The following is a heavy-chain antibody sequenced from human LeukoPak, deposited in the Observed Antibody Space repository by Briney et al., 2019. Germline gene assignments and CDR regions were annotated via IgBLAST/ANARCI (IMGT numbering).Heavy chain of an antibody. D-gene: IGHD3-10*01. V-gene: IGHV1-46*01. CDR1: GYTFTSYY. J-gene: IGHJ4*02. CDR3: ARGGSYYGSGSYPDY. Sequence: GASVKVSCKASGYTFTSYYMHWVRQAPGQGLEWMGIINPSGGSTSYAQKFQGRVTMTRDMSTSTVYMELSSLRSEDTAVYYCARGGSYYGSGSYPDYWGQGTLVTVSS. CDR2: INPSGGST.